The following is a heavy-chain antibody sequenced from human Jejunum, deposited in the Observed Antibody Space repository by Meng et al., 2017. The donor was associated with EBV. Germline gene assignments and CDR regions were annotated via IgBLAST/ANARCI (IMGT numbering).Heavy chain of an antibody. Sequence: VPPGLGMKQPGASVKVSWKASGYTFTSPGINWVRQAPGQGLEWMGWINTNTGYPTYAQDFTGRFVFSLDTSVSTAYLQITSLSTEDNAVYYCARVRPGGGWFDPWGQGTLVTVSS. V-gene: IGHV7-4-1*02. D-gene: IGHD2-8*02. CDR3: ARVRPGGGWFDP. J-gene: IGHJ5*02. CDR1: GYTFTSPG. CDR2: INTNTGYP.